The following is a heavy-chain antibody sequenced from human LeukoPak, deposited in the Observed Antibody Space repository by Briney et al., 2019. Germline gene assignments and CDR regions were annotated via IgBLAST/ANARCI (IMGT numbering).Heavy chain of an antibody. CDR1: GVSISSSNSY. CDR3: ARESGITMIVVVIEDAFDI. V-gene: IGHV4-39*07. D-gene: IGHD3-22*01. CDR2: ISYSGST. Sequence: SETLSLTCTVSGVSISSSNSYWGWIRQPPGKGLEWIGSISYSGSTYHNPSLKSRVTISVGTSKNQFSLKLSSVTAADTAVYYCARESGITMIVVVIEDAFDIWGQGTMVTVSS. J-gene: IGHJ3*02.